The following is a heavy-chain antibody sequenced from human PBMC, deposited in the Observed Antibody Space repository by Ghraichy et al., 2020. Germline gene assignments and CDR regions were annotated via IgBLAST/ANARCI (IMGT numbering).Heavy chain of an antibody. D-gene: IGHD2-2*01. CDR3: ARGAGVIPAAPEE. CDR2: VWFDGTNA. J-gene: IGHJ4*02. Sequence: LRLSCAASGFTFNKYGMHWVRQAPGKGLEWVASVWFDGTNAYYADSVKGRFTISKENSRNTLYLQMNSLSAEDTAVYYCARGAGVIPAAPEEWGQGTLVTVSS. V-gene: IGHV3-33*01. CDR1: GFTFNKYG.